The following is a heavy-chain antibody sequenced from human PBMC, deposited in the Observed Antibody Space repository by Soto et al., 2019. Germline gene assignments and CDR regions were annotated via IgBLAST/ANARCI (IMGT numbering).Heavy chain of an antibody. CDR1: GFTFSSYS. V-gene: IGHV3-21*01. CDR2: ISSSSSYI. D-gene: IGHD6-19*01. J-gene: IGHJ4*02. CDR3: AREALLYSSGWYDY. Sequence: EVQLVESGGGLVKPGGSLRLSCAASGFTFSSYSMNWVRQAPGKGLEWVSAISSSSSYIYYADSVKGRFTISRDNAKNYLYLQMNSLRAEDTAVYYCAREALLYSSGWYDYWGQGTLVTVSS.